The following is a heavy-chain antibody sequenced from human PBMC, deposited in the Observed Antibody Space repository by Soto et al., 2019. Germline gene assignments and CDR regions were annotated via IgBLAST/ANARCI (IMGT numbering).Heavy chain of an antibody. CDR2: ISAYNGNT. CDR1: GYTFTSYG. V-gene: IGHV1-18*01. CDR3: ARDVVDYNESSGYYDAFDI. D-gene: IGHD3-22*01. J-gene: IGHJ3*02. Sequence: ASVKVSCKASGYTFTSYGISWVRQAPGQGLEWMGWISAYNGNTNYAQKLQGRVTMTTDTSTSTAYMELRSLRSDDTAVYYCARDVVDYNESSGYYDAFDIWGQGTMVTVSS.